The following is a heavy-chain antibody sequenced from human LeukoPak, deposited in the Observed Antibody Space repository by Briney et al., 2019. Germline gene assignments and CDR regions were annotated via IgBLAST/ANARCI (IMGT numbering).Heavy chain of an antibody. CDR3: ARDSMEFDP. Sequence: SETLSLTCTVSGGSISSSSYYWGWIRQPPGKGLEWIGSIYYSGSTYYNPSLKSRVTISVDTSKNQFSLKLSSVTAADTAVYYCARDSMEFDPWGQGTLVTVSS. J-gene: IGHJ5*02. CDR1: GGSISSSSYY. CDR2: IYYSGST. V-gene: IGHV4-39*07.